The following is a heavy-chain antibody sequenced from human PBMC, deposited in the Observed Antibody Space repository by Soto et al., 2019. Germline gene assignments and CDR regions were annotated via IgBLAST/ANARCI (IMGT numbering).Heavy chain of an antibody. V-gene: IGHV1-18*01. J-gene: IGHJ4*02. CDR3: ARADYYDSSGYITSYYFDY. D-gene: IGHD3-22*01. CDR1: GYTFTSYG. Sequence: ASVKVSCKASGYTFTSYGISWVRQAPGQGLEWMGWISAYNGNTNYAQKLQGRVTMTTDTSTSTAYMKLSSVTAADTAVYYCARADYYDSSGYITSYYFDYWGQGTLVTVSS. CDR2: ISAYNGNT.